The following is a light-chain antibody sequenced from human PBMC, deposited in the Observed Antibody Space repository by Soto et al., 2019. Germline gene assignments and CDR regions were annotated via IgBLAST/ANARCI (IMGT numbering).Light chain of an antibody. J-gene: IGKJ1*01. CDR1: QSISSW. Sequence: DIQMTQSPSTLSASVGERVTITCRASQSISSWLAWYQQKPGKAPQGLIYKASTLESGAPSRCSGSGSGTEFTLNISRLPPDDFATYYCQQYYSYPWTFGQGTKVETK. CDR3: QQYYSYPWT. CDR2: KAS. V-gene: IGKV1-5*03.